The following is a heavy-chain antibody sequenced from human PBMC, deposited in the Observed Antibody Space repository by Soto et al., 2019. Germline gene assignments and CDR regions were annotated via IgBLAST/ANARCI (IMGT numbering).Heavy chain of an antibody. D-gene: IGHD6-19*01. CDR2: ISYDGSNK. Sequence: GGSLRLSCAASGFTFSSYAMHWVRQAPGKGLEWVAVISYDGSNKYYADSVKGRFTISRDNSKNTLYLQMNSLRAEDTAVYYCARDLSSGWYMRYYFDYWGQGTLGTVSA. V-gene: IGHV3-30-3*01. CDR1: GFTFSSYA. CDR3: ARDLSSGWYMRYYFDY. J-gene: IGHJ4*02.